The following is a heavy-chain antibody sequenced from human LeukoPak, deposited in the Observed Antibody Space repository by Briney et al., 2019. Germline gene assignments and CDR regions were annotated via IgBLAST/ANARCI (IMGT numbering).Heavy chain of an antibody. CDR3: AKGDKMLTWRRTYNRFDP. CDR2: ISWNSGSI. D-gene: IGHD3-16*01. J-gene: IGHJ5*02. V-gene: IGHV3-9*01. Sequence: GGSLRLSCAASGFTFDDYTMHWVRQPPGKGLEWVSSISWNSGSIGYADSVKGRFTISRDNAKNTLYLQMNSLRAEDTAVYFCAKGDKMLTWRRTYNRFDPWGQGTLVTVSS. CDR1: GFTFDDYT.